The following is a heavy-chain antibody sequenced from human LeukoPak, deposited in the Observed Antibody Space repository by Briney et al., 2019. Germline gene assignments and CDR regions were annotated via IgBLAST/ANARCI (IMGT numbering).Heavy chain of an antibody. Sequence: KASETLSLTCTVSGGSISSGDYYWSWIRQPPGKGLEWIGYIYYSGSTYYNPSLKSRVTISVDTSKNQFSLKLSSVTAADTAVYYCARLKRFLEWPNWFDPWGQGTLVTVSS. CDR2: IYYSGST. D-gene: IGHD3-3*01. V-gene: IGHV4-30-4*08. J-gene: IGHJ5*02. CDR3: ARLKRFLEWPNWFDP. CDR1: GGSISSGDYY.